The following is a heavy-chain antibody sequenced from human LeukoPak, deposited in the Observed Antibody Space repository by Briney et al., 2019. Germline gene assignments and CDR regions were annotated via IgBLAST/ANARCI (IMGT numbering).Heavy chain of an antibody. Sequence: GGSLRLSCAASGISFRNYAMSWVRQAPARGPEWVSSLRGNDETFYADSVKGRFTISGDTSRTTLYLQMNGLRAEDTAVYYCAKECDYSPGHKFDLWGQGTLVTVSS. V-gene: IGHV3-23*01. CDR1: GISFRNYA. J-gene: IGHJ4*02. CDR3: AKECDYSPGHKFDL. CDR2: LRGNDET. D-gene: IGHD3-10*01.